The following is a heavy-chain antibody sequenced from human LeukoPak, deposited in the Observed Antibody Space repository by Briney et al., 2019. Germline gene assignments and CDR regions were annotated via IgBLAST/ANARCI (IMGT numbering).Heavy chain of an antibody. Sequence: GGSLRLSCAASGFTFSSYSMNWVRQAPGKGLEWVSYISSSGSTIYYADSVKGRFTISRDNAKNSLYLQMNSLRAEDTAVYYCARQAGAVAGDYFDYWGQGTLVTVSS. CDR3: ARQAGAVAGDYFDY. CDR2: ISSSGSTI. D-gene: IGHD6-19*01. CDR1: GFTFSSYS. J-gene: IGHJ4*02. V-gene: IGHV3-48*04.